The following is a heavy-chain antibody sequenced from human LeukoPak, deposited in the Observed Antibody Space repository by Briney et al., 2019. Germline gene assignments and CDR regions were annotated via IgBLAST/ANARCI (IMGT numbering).Heavy chain of an antibody. D-gene: IGHD6-6*01. CDR1: GFTFSSYS. Sequence: PGGSLRLSCAASGFTFSSYSMNWVRQAPGKGLEWVSYISSSSSTIYYADSVKGRFTISRDNAKNSLYLQMNSLRAEDTAVYYCARDRIAARRRDWFDPWGQGTLVTVSS. J-gene: IGHJ5*02. CDR3: ARDRIAARRRDWFDP. CDR2: ISSSSSTI. V-gene: IGHV3-48*04.